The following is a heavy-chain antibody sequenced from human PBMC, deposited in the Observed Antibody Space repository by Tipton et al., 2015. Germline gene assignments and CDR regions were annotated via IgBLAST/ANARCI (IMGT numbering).Heavy chain of an antibody. Sequence: TLPLTCTVSGGSISHYYWSWIRQPPGKGLEWLGHIYYSGNTNYSPSLKSRVTMSVDTSKKQFSLKLTSVNAADTAVYYCARGGNNWFDPWGQGTLVTVSS. J-gene: IGHJ5*02. CDR2: IYYSGNT. V-gene: IGHV4-59*01. CDR1: GGSISHYY. D-gene: IGHD2-15*01. CDR3: ARGGNNWFDP.